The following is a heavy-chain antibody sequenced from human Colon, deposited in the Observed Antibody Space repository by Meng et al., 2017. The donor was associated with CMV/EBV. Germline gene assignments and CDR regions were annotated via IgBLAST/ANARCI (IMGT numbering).Heavy chain of an antibody. CDR2: INDSGST. CDR1: GGSISSADYY. J-gene: IGHJ5*02. D-gene: IGHD3-22*01. Sequence: LRLSCSVSGGSISSADYYWGWIRQPPGKGIEWIGGINDSGSTYHNPSLKSRLLISLDTSKNQFSLKLTSVTAADTAVYYGARGGDSRGGAWFDPWGQGTLVTVSS. CDR3: ARGGDSRGGAWFDP. V-gene: IGHV4-30-4*08.